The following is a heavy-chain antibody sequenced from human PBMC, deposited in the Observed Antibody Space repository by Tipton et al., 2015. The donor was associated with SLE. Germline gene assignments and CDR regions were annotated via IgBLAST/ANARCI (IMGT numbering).Heavy chain of an antibody. D-gene: IGHD3-16*01. CDR2: IYTSAST. CDR3: ARGGGSYYDY. CDR1: GGSIRGYY. Sequence: TLSLTCTVSGGSIRGYYWSWVRQPAGKGLEWIGRIYTSASTIYKPSLKSRVTLSSDTPKNQFSLRVNSATAADTAVYYCARGGGSYYDYWGQGTLVTVSS. V-gene: IGHV4-4*07. J-gene: IGHJ4*02.